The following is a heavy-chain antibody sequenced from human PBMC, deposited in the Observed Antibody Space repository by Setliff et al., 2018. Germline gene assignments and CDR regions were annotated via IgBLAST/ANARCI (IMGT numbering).Heavy chain of an antibody. J-gene: IGHJ4*02. V-gene: IGHV4-30-4*08. CDR2: IYYSGST. D-gene: IGHD5-18*01. CDR1: GGSISSGDYY. Sequence: SETLSLTCTVSGGSISSGDYYWSWIRQPPGKGLEWIGYIYYSGSTYYNPSLKSRVTISVDTSKDQFSLKLSSVTAADTAVYYCARGGGYSTNDYWGQGTLVTVSS. CDR3: ARGGGYSTNDY.